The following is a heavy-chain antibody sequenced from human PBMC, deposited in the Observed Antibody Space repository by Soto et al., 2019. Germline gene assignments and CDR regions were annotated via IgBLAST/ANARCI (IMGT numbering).Heavy chain of an antibody. V-gene: IGHV3-66*01. Sequence: GGSLRLSCAASGFTVSSNYMSWVRQAPGKGLEWVSIIYSGGSTYYADSVKGRFTISREKSKNTLYLHMNSLRAEDTAVYYCARGGIVVVVAATFHGAFDIWGQGTMVTVSS. CDR3: ARGGIVVVVAATFHGAFDI. CDR1: GFTVSSNY. CDR2: IYSGGST. D-gene: IGHD2-15*01. J-gene: IGHJ3*02.